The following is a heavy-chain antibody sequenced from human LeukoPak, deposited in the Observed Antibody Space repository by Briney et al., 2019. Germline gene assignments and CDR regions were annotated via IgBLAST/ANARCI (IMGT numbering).Heavy chain of an antibody. D-gene: IGHD5-18*01. CDR1: GFTFSTYT. CDR3: ARDGLHTAHFDY. CDR2: VTDSSDV. V-gene: IGHV3-48*02. J-gene: IGHJ4*02. Sequence: GGSLRLSCAASGFTFSTYTMNWVRQVPGKGLEWVPTVTDSSDVHYSDSVKGRFTISRDNARNSLYLQMNSLRDEDTAVYYCARDGLHTAHFDYWGQGTLVTVSS.